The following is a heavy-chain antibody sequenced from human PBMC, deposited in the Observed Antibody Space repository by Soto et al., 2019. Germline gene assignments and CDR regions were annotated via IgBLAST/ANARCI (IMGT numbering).Heavy chain of an antibody. V-gene: IGHV4-30-2*02. CDR3: ARPLPGRYNWFDP. J-gene: IGHJ5*02. CDR2: IHHTGNT. Sequence: KPSETLSLTCSVSGGSISSDDYSWTWIRQPPGKGLEWIGYIHHTGNTYYNPSLRSRVTISVVRSKNQFSLKLSRLRSEDTAVYYCARPLPGRYNWFDPWGQGTLVTVSS. D-gene: IGHD2-21*02. CDR1: GGSISSDDYS.